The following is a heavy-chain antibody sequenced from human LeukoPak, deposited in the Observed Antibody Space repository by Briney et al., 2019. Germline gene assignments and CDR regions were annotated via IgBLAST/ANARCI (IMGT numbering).Heavy chain of an antibody. V-gene: IGHV4-59*01. D-gene: IGHD3-9*01. Sequence: PSETLSLTCTVSGDSISSYYWSWIRQPPGKGLEWIGYVYNSGSTNYNPSLTSRLTISLDTSKNQFSLILTSVTAADTAVYYCARTVLTGYFNWFDPWGQGTLVSVSS. CDR3: ARTVLTGYFNWFDP. J-gene: IGHJ5*02. CDR2: VYNSGST. CDR1: GDSISSYY.